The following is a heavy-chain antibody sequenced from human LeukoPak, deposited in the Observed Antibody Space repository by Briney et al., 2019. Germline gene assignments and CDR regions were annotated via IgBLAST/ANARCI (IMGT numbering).Heavy chain of an antibody. D-gene: IGHD6-25*01. J-gene: IGHJ4*02. CDR3: ARDRSTKAAASGGY. Sequence: GASVKVSCKASGYTFTSYGISWVRQAPGQGREWMGWISAYNGNTNYAQKLQGRVTMTTDTSTSTAYMELRSLRSDDTAVYYCARDRSTKAAASGGYWGQGTLVTVSS. CDR1: GYTFTSYG. CDR2: ISAYNGNT. V-gene: IGHV1-18*01.